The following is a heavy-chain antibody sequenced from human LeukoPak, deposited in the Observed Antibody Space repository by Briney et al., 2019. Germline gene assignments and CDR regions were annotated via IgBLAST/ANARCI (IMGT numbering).Heavy chain of an antibody. V-gene: IGHV3-30-3*01. CDR3: ARGRYYLDS. Sequence: GGSLRLSCAASGFTFSSYAMHWVRQAPGKGLEWVAVISYDGSNKYYADSVKGRFTISRDNSKNTLYLQMNSLRAEDTAVYYCARGRYYLDSWGQGTLVTVSS. D-gene: IGHD1-14*01. CDR1: GFTFSSYA. CDR2: ISYDGSNK. J-gene: IGHJ4*02.